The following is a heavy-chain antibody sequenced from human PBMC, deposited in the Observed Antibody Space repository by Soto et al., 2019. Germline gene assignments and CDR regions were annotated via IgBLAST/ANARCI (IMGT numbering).Heavy chain of an antibody. CDR1: AYSFTTYH. D-gene: IGHD2-2*01. Sequence: QVQLVQSGAEVKKPGASVTVSCKASAYSFTTYHIHWVRQAPGQGLEWMGLINPDAGATNYAQRFQGRLRLTRDTSTSTVYMELRSLRFDDTAVYYCAREDIVLVPASEGNWFDPWGQGTLVTVSS. J-gene: IGHJ5*02. CDR3: AREDIVLVPASEGNWFDP. V-gene: IGHV1-46*01. CDR2: INPDAGAT.